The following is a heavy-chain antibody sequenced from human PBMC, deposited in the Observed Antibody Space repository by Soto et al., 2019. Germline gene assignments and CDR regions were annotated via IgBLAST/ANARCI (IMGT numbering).Heavy chain of an antibody. D-gene: IGHD6-19*01. CDR3: ARDLALAGNY. Sequence: PVGSLRLSCAASGFTLSSYAMNWVRQTQEKGLEWVSSISSTSSYTHYSGSVKGRFTISRDNANNSLFLQMNSLRAEDTATYYCARDLALAGNYWGQGVLVTVSS. CDR2: ISSTSSYT. V-gene: IGHV3-21*01. CDR1: GFTLSSYA. J-gene: IGHJ4*02.